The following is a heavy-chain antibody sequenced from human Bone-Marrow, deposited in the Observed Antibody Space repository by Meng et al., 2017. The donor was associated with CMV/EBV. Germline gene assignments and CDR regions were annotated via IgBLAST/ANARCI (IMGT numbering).Heavy chain of an antibody. CDR1: GYTFTGYY. Sequence: ASVKVSCKTSGYTFTGYYLHWVRQAPGQGLEWMGWISSNSGDTNYAQKLQGRVTMTRDTSISTVYMELSRLRSDASAVYYSARSGYYYGQAVWGQGNRV. J-gene: IGHJ6*02. V-gene: IGHV1-2*02. CDR3: ARSGYYYGQAV. CDR2: ISSNSGDT. D-gene: IGHD1-26*01.